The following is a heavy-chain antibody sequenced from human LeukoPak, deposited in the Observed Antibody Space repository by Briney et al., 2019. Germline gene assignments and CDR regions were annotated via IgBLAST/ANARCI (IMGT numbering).Heavy chain of an antibody. CDR2: ISAYNGNT. CDR3: ASVPAAGTMDYYYYYMDV. Sequence: ASVKVSCEASGYTFTSYGISCVRQAPGQGLECMGWISAYNGNTNYAQKLQGIVTITTDTSTSTAYMELRSLRSDDTAVYYCASVPAAGTMDYYYYYMDVWGKGTTVTVSS. J-gene: IGHJ6*03. D-gene: IGHD6-13*01. CDR1: GYTFTSYG. V-gene: IGHV1-18*01.